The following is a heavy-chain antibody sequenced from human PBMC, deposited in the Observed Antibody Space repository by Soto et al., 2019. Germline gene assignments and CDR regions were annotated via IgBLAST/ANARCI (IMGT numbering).Heavy chain of an antibody. D-gene: IGHD3-22*01. Sequence: ASVKVSCKASGYTFTGYYMHWVRQAPGQGLEWMGWINPNSGGTNYAQKFQGWVTMTRDTSISTAYMELSRLRSDDTDVYYCARDRGYYDSSGYPYKGSLYYYYYGMDVWGQGTTVTVSS. V-gene: IGHV1-2*04. CDR3: ARDRGYYDSSGYPYKGSLYYYYYGMDV. CDR2: INPNSGGT. J-gene: IGHJ6*02. CDR1: GYTFTGYY.